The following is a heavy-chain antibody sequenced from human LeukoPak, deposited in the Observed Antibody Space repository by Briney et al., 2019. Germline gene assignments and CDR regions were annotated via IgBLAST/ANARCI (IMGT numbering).Heavy chain of an antibody. CDR2: IIPIFGTA. CDR3: ARDRRAGDEGYFDY. Sequence: SVTVSCTASGGTFSSYAISWVRQAPGQGLEWMGGIIPIFGTANYAQKFQGRVTITADESTSTAYMELSSLRSEDTAVYYCARDRRAGDEGYFDYWGQGTLVTVSS. CDR1: GGTFSSYA. V-gene: IGHV1-69*13. J-gene: IGHJ4*02. D-gene: IGHD4-17*01.